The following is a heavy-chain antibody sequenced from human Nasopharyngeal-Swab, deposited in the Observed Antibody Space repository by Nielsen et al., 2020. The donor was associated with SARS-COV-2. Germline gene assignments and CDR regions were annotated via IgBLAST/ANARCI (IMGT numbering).Heavy chain of an antibody. V-gene: IGHV3-11*05. CDR1: GFTFSDYY. D-gene: IGHD6-19*01. J-gene: IGHJ4*02. CDR2: ISSSSSYT. Sequence: GESLKISCAASGFTFSDYYMSWIRQAPGKGLEWVSYISSSSSYTNYADSVKGRFTISRDNAKNSLYLQMNSLRAEDTAVYYCAKDRSSSGLDYWGQGTLVTVSS. CDR3: AKDRSSSGLDY.